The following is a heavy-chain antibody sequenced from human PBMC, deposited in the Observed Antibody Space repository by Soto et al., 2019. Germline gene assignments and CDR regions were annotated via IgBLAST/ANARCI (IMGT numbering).Heavy chain of an antibody. D-gene: IGHD2-8*01. CDR1: GGSFSGYY. J-gene: IGHJ5*02. V-gene: IGHV4-34*01. CDR2: INHSGST. Sequence: QVQLQQWGAGLLKPSETLSLTCAVYGGSFSGYYWSWIRQPPGKGLEWIGEINHSGSTNYNPALKGRVTISVDTSKNQFSLKLSSVTAADTAVYYCARGLPGIVLMVYAIPRPRDRNWFDPWGQGTLVTVSS. CDR3: ARGLPGIVLMVYAIPRPRDRNWFDP.